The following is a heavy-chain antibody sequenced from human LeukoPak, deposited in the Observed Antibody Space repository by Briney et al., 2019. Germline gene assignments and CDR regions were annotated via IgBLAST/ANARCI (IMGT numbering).Heavy chain of an antibody. CDR3: TRDVLRFLEWLSFDY. CDR2: IRSKAYGGTT. D-gene: IGHD3-3*01. V-gene: IGHV3-49*04. J-gene: IGHJ4*02. Sequence: GGSLRLSCTASGFTFGDYAMSWVRQAPGKGLEWVGFIRSKAYGGTTEYAASVKGRFTISRDDSKSIAYLQMNSLKTEDTAVYYCTRDVLRFLEWLSFDYWGQGTLVTVSS. CDR1: GFTFGDYA.